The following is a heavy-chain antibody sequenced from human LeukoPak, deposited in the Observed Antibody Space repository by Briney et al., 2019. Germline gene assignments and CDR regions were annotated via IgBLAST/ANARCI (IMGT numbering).Heavy chain of an antibody. CDR1: GFTFGDYA. J-gene: IGHJ4*02. CDR3: TRVILAKYYYDSSGYYFDY. CDR2: ISRKAYGGTT. Sequence: RSLRLSCTASGFTFGDYAMSWVRQAPGKGLEWVGFISRKAYGGTTEYAASVKGRFTISRDDSKSIAYLQMNSLKTEDTAVYYCTRVILAKYYYDSSGYYFDYWGQGTLVTFSS. D-gene: IGHD3-22*01. V-gene: IGHV3-49*04.